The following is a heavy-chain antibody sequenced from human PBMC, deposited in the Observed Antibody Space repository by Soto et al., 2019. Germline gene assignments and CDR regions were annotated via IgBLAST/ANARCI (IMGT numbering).Heavy chain of an antibody. D-gene: IGHD2-21*01. CDR2: IYYSGST. CDR1: GGSISSYY. Sequence: SETLSLTCTVSGGSISSYYWSWIRQPPGKGLEWIGYIYYSGSTNYNPSLKSRVTISVDTSKNQFSPKLSSVTAADTAVYYCARNIFDVNAFDIWGQGTMVTVSS. J-gene: IGHJ3*02. CDR3: ARNIFDVNAFDI. V-gene: IGHV4-59*01.